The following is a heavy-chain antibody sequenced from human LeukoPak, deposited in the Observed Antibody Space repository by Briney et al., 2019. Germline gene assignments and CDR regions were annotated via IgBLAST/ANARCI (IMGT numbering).Heavy chain of an antibody. D-gene: IGHD3-10*01. J-gene: IGHJ4*02. CDR2: SRNEGHSYST. CDR3: VALLRGIGY. V-gene: IGHV3-72*01. CDR1: GFTFSSYE. Sequence: PGGSLRLSCAASGFTFSSYEMNWVRQAPGKGLEWIGRSRNEGHSYSTDFAASVRGRASLSRDHSRNSLYLQINSLRTDDTAVYYCVALLRGIGYWGQGTLVIVSS.